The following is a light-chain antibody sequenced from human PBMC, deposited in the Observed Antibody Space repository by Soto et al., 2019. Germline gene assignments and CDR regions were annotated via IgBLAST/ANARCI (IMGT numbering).Light chain of an antibody. V-gene: IGKV1-9*01. CDR2: AAS. CDR3: QQLNSYAFT. CDR1: QGISSY. Sequence: DIQLTQSPSFLSASVGDRVTITCRASQGISSYLAWYQQKPGKAPKLLIYAASTLQSGGPSRFSGSGSGTEFTLTISSLQPEDFATYYCQQLNSYAFTFGPGTKLDIK. J-gene: IGKJ3*01.